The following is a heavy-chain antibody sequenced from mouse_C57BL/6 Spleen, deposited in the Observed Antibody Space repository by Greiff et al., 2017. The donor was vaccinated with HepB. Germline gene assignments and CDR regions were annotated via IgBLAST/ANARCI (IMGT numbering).Heavy chain of an antibody. D-gene: IGHD1-1*01. J-gene: IGHJ3*01. CDR2: IYPGDGDT. CDR3: AKGHHYYGSSPFAY. Sequence: VQLQQSGAELVKPGASVKISCKASGYAFSSYWMNWVKQRPGKGLEWIGQIYPGDGDTNYNGKFKGKATLTADKSTSTAYMQLSSLTSEDSAVYFCAKGHHYYGSSPFAYWGQGTLVTVSA. CDR1: GYAFSSYW. V-gene: IGHV1-80*01.